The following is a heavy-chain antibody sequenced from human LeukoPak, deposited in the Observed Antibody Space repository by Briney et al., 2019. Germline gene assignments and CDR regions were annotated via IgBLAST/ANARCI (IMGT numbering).Heavy chain of an antibody. CDR2: IRYDGDDK. CDR1: GFTFSSYG. CDR3: AKIPAVAGTPVDY. J-gene: IGHJ4*02. Sequence: GGSLRLSCAASGFTFSSYGMHWVRQAPGKGLEWVTFIRYDGDDKYYADSVKGRFTTSRDNSKNTLYLQMNSLRAEDTAVYYCAKIPAVAGTPVDYWGQGTLVTVSS. D-gene: IGHD6-19*01. V-gene: IGHV3-30*02.